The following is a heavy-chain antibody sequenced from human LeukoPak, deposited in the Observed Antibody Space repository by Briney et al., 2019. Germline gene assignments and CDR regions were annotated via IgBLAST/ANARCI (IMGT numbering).Heavy chain of an antibody. V-gene: IGHV3-23*01. CDR2: ISGSGGST. D-gene: IGHD3-22*01. J-gene: IGHJ4*02. CDR1: GFTFSGYA. CDR3: AKELIADSSGYYHY. Sequence: GGSLRLSCAASGFTFSGYAMSWVGQAPGKGLGWVSAISGSGGSTYYADSVKGRFTISRDNSKNTLYLQMNSLRAEDTAVYYCAKELIADSSGYYHYWGQGTLVTVSS.